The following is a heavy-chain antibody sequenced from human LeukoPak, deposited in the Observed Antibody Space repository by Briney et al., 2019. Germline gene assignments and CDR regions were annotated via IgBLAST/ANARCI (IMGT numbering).Heavy chain of an antibody. Sequence: SQTLSLTCAISGDSVSSNSAAWNWIRQSLSRGLEWLGRTYYRSKWYNDYAVSVKSRIAINPDTSKNQFSLQLNSVTPEDTAVYYCARERAAAGTYYYYYYMDVWGKGTTVTVSS. J-gene: IGHJ6*03. D-gene: IGHD6-13*01. V-gene: IGHV6-1*01. CDR3: ARERAAAGTYYYYYYMDV. CDR2: TYYRSKWYN. CDR1: GDSVSSNSAA.